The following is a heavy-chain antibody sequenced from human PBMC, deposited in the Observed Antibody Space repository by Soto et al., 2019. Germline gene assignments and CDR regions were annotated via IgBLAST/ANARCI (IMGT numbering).Heavy chain of an antibody. CDR1: GGPFSGYY. CDR2: IYYSGST. V-gene: IGHV4-31*11. CDR3: ARDGHTGYYGMDV. Sequence: SETRSLTCAVSGGPFSGYYWSWIRQHPGKGLEWIGYIYYSGSTYYNPSLKSRVTISVDTSKNQFSLKLSSVTAADTAVYYCARDGHTGYYGMDVWGQGTTVTVSS. D-gene: IGHD1-1*01. J-gene: IGHJ6*02.